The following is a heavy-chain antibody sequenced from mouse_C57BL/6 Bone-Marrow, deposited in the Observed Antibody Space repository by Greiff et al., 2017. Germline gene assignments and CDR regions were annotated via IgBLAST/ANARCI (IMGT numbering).Heavy chain of an antibody. V-gene: IGHV1-82*01. Sequence: VKLQESGPELVKPGASVKISCKASGYAFSSSWMNWVKQRPGKGLEWIGRIYPGDGGTNYNGKLKGKATLTADKSSNTAYLQLSSLDADDSAVYFCSRDMYLAYWGQGTLVTVSA. CDR3: SRDMYLAY. CDR1: GYAFSSSW. J-gene: IGHJ3*01. CDR2: IYPGDGGT.